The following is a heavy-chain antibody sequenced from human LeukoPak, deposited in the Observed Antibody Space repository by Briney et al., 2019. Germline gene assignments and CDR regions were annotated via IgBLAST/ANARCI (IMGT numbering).Heavy chain of an antibody. V-gene: IGHV3-21*01. CDR2: ISSSSGYI. CDR1: GFTFSSYS. J-gene: IGHJ4*02. D-gene: IGHD3-9*01. CDR3: ARVPYYDILTGYSDY. Sequence: GGSLRLSCVASGFTFSSYSMHWVRQAPGKGLEWVSFISSSSGYIYYADSVKGRFTISRDNAKNSLYLQMNSLRAEDTAVYYCARVPYYDILTGYSDYWGQGTLVTVSS.